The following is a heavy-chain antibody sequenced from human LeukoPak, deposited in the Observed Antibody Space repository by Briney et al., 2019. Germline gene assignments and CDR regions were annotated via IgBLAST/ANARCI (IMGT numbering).Heavy chain of an antibody. CDR3: AKDSKITGTGAFDY. J-gene: IGHJ4*02. CDR2: IYSGGST. CDR1: GFTVSSIY. V-gene: IGHV3-66*02. Sequence: GGSLRLSCAASGFTVSSIYMSWVRQAPGKGLEWVSVIYSGGSTYYADSVKSRFTISRDNSKNTLYLQMNSLRAEDTAVYYCAKDSKITGTGAFDYWGQGTLVTVSS. D-gene: IGHD1/OR15-1a*01.